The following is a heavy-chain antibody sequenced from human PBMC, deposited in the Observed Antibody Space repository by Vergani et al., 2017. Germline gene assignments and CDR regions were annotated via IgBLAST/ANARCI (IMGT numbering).Heavy chain of an antibody. CDR3: ARDQYLYCRGTTSCHNWFDP. D-gene: IGHD2-15*01. CDR1: GAAIKDFY. Sequence: QVQLQESGPGLVKPSETLSLTCTVSGAAIKDFYWSWFRQPPGKGLEWIGYVYYTGSTTYNPSLKSRVTISVDTSNNQFSLRMTSLTAADTAIYYCARDQYLYCRGTTSCHNWFDPWGQGSLVTVSS. V-gene: IGHV4-59*01. CDR2: VYYTGST. J-gene: IGHJ5*02.